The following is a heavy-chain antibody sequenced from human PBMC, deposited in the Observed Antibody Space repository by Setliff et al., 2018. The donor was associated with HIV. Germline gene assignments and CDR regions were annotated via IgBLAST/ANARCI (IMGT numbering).Heavy chain of an antibody. J-gene: IGHJ6*02. Sequence: GGSLRLSCAASGFTFSSYAMHWVRQAPGKGLEWVAVISYDGSNKYYADSVKGRLTISRDNSKNRLYLQMNSLRAEDTAVYYCARSVIGYYYYGMDVWGQGTLVTVSS. CDR3: ARSVIGYYYYGMDV. CDR1: GFTFSSYA. V-gene: IGHV3-30*01. CDR2: ISYDGSNK. D-gene: IGHD3-10*01.